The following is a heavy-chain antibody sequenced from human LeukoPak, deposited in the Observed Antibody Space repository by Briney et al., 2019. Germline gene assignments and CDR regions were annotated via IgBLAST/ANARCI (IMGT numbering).Heavy chain of an antibody. CDR3: ARIEDSSGYYFRFDY. Sequence: SETLSLTCTVSGGSIRSYYWSWIRQPPGKGLEWIGYIYYGGSTNYNPSLKSRVTISVDTSKNQFSLNLSSVTAADTAVYYCARIEDSSGYYFRFDYWGQGTLVTVSS. V-gene: IGHV4-59*01. J-gene: IGHJ4*02. D-gene: IGHD3-22*01. CDR1: GGSIRSYY. CDR2: IYYGGST.